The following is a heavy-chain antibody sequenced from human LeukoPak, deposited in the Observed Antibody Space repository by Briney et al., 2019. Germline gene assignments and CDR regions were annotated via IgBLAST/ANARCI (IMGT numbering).Heavy chain of an antibody. CDR3: ARDPRYSSSWFTEYNWFDP. J-gene: IGHJ5*02. Sequence: GASVKVSCKSSGYIFTAYYMHWVRQAPGQGLEWMGWSNPNTGATNYAQKFQGRVTMTRDTSMNTAYMDLSRLNSDDTPVYYCARDPRYSSSWFTEYNWFDPWGQGTLVTVSS. D-gene: IGHD6-13*01. CDR2: SNPNTGAT. CDR1: GYIFTAYY. V-gene: IGHV1-2*02.